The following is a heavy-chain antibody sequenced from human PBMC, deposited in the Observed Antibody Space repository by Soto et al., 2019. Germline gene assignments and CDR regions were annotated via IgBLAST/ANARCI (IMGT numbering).Heavy chain of an antibody. CDR1: GGSISSSSYY. CDR3: ARHLSRDYDFWSGYYPNWFDP. V-gene: IGHV4-39*01. D-gene: IGHD3-3*01. Sequence: SETLSLTCTVSGGSISSSSYYWGWIRQPPGKGLEWIGGIYYSGSTYYNPSLKSRVTISVDTSKNQFSLKLSSVTAADTAVYYCARHLSRDYDFWSGYYPNWFDPWGQGTLVTVSS. CDR2: IYYSGST. J-gene: IGHJ5*02.